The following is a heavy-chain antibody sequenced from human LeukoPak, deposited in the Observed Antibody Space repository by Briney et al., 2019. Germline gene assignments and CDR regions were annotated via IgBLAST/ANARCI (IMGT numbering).Heavy chain of an antibody. V-gene: IGHV4-34*01. CDR1: GGSFSGYY. CDR2: INHSGST. Sequence: PSETLSLTCAVYGGSFSGYYWSWLRQPPGKGLEWIGEINHSGSTNYNPSLKSRVTISVDTSKNQCSLKLSSVTAADTAVYYCARGFSYGDYEVLYIDYWGQGTLVTVSS. CDR3: ARGFSYGDYEVLYIDY. D-gene: IGHD4-17*01. J-gene: IGHJ4*02.